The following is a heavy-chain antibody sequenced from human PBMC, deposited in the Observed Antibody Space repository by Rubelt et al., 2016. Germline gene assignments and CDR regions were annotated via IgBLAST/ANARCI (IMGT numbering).Heavy chain of an antibody. V-gene: IGHV4-59*12. CDR2: INHSGST. Sequence: QVQLQESGPGLVKPSETLSLTCTVSGGSISSYYWSWIRQPPGTGLEWIGEINHSGSTNYHPSLKSRVTMSGDTSKNQFSLKLSSVTAADTAVYYCARGSLPIVAVAGYYFDYWGQGTLVTVSS. D-gene: IGHD6-19*01. CDR1: GGSISSYY. CDR3: ARGSLPIVAVAGYYFDY. J-gene: IGHJ4*02.